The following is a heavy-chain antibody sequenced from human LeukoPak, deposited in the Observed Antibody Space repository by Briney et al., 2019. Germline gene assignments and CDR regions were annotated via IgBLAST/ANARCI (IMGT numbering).Heavy chain of an antibody. J-gene: IGHJ6*03. CDR1: GGSFSGYY. D-gene: IGHD3-22*01. V-gene: IGHV4-59*01. CDR2: IYYGGST. Sequence: PSETLSLTCAVYGGSFSGYYWSWIRQPPGKGLEWIGYIYYGGSTNYNPSLKSRVTISVDTSKNQFSLKLSSVTAADTAVYYCARGRDYYDSSGYYYPRHYYYYYMDVWGKGTTVTVSS. CDR3: ARGRDYYDSSGYYYPRHYYYYYMDV.